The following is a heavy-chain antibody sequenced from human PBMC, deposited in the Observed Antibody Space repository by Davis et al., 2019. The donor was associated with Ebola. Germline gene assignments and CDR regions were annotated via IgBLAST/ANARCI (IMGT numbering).Heavy chain of an antibody. J-gene: IGHJ6*02. Sequence: GGSLRLSCAASGFTFSSYAMSWVRQAPGKGLEWVSVISGSGGSTYYADSVKGRFTISTDNSKNTLYLQMNSLRAEDTTVYYCASTRGGYYYYGMDVWGQGTTVTVSS. V-gene: IGHV3-23*01. CDR3: ASTRGGYYYYGMDV. CDR1: GFTFSSYA. D-gene: IGHD3-10*01. CDR2: ISGSGGST.